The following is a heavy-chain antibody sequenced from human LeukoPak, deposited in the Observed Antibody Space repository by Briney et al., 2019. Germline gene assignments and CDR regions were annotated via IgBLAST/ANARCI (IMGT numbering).Heavy chain of an antibody. CDR1: GFTFSSYW. V-gene: IGHV3-7*04. Sequence: GGSLRLSCAASGFTFSSYWMNWVRQAPGRGLEWVANIKQDGSEKYYVDSVQGRFTISRDNSKNTLYLQMNSLRAEDTAVYYCAKELKLTPFDYWGQGTLVAVSS. CDR3: AKELKLTPFDY. D-gene: IGHD3-16*01. J-gene: IGHJ4*02. CDR2: IKQDGSEK.